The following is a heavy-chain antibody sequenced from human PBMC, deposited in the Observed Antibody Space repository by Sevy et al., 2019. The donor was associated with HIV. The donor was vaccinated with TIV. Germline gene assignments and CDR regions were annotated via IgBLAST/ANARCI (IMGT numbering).Heavy chain of an antibody. J-gene: IGHJ4*02. Sequence: SETLSLTCTVSGGSLSSSSYYWNWIRQPAGRGLEWIGRIYTSGSTNYNPSLKSRVTMSVDTSKNQFSLKLSSVTAADTAVYYCAGRIAVAAFDYWGQGHLVTVSS. CDR1: GGSLSSSSYY. V-gene: IGHV4-61*02. CDR3: AGRIAVAAFDY. D-gene: IGHD6-19*01. CDR2: IYTSGST.